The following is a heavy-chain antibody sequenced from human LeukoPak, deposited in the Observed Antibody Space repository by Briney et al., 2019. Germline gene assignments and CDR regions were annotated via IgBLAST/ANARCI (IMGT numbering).Heavy chain of an antibody. J-gene: IGHJ4*02. Sequence: GGSLRLSCAASGFIVSDNYMSWVRQAPGKGLEWVSLLYSDGNRHYADSVKGRFTISRDNSKNTLYLQMNSLRAEDTAEYYCVKGRGTTVTSAANYWGQGTLVTVSS. CDR3: VKGRGTTVTSAANY. CDR2: LYSDGNR. V-gene: IGHV3-53*01. D-gene: IGHD4-17*01. CDR1: GFIVSDNY.